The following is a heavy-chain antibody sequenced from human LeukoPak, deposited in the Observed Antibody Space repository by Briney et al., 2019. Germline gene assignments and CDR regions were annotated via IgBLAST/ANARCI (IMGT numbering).Heavy chain of an antibody. Sequence: SVKVSCKASGGTFSSYAISWVRQAPGQGLEWMGRIIPILGIANYAQKFQGRVTITADKSTSTAYMELSSLRSEGTAVYYCARDVYGGNSGYWGQGTLVTVSS. D-gene: IGHD4-17*01. V-gene: IGHV1-69*04. CDR2: IIPILGIA. CDR3: ARDVYGGNSGY. CDR1: GGTFSSYA. J-gene: IGHJ4*02.